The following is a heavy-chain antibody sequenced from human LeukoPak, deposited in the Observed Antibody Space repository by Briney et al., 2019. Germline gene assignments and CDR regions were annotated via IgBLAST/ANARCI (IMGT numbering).Heavy chain of an antibody. Sequence: SVKVSCKASGGTFSNYAFSWVRQAPGQGLEWMGGIIPMFGTANYAQKFQGRVTITADESTSTAYMDLNSLRSEDTAVYYCARDPRYCSSTSCPGAFDIWGQGTMVTVSS. CDR3: ARDPRYCSSTSCPGAFDI. J-gene: IGHJ3*02. CDR1: GGTFSNYA. CDR2: IIPMFGTA. D-gene: IGHD2-2*01. V-gene: IGHV1-69*13.